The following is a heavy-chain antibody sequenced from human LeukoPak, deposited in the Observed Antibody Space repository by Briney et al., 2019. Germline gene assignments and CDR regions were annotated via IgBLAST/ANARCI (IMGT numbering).Heavy chain of an antibody. CDR3: ARVGDMTYYYYMDV. CDR2: IYHSGST. CDR1: GYSISSGYY. Sequence: PSETLSLTCTVSGYSISSGYYWGWIRQPPGKGLEWIGSIYHSGSTYYNPSLKGRVTISVDTSKNQFSLKLSSVTAADTAVYYRARVGDMTYYYYMDVWGKGTTVTVSS. V-gene: IGHV4-38-2*02. J-gene: IGHJ6*03. D-gene: IGHD3-10*01.